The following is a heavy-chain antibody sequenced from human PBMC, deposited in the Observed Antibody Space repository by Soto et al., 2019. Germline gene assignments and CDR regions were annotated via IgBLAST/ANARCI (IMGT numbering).Heavy chain of an antibody. CDR1: GYNFTTYV. J-gene: IGHJ5*02. V-gene: IGHV1-3*01. D-gene: IGHD2-2*01. CDR3: ARESHDIEGVSVSVLGPFNWFDP. CDR2: INCGSGNT. Sequence: QVQLVQSGAEVKQPGASASVSCKASGYNFTTYVVHWLRQAPGQGPEWMGWINCGSGNTVYSQKFQGRVTFTRDTSATTAYMDLNSLTSGDTAVYYCARESHDIEGVSVSVLGPFNWFDPWGQGTLVTVSS.